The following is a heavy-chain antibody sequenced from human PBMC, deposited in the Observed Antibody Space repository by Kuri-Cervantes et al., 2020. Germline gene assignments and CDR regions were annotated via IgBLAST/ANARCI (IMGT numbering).Heavy chain of an antibody. CDR3: AKDWKNFTIFGVVIRYPGWFDP. CDR1: GFTFSSYG. Sequence: GESLKISCAASGFTFSSYGMHWVRQAPGKGLEWVSAISGSGGSTYYADSVKGRFTISRDNSKNTLYLQMNSLRAEDTAVYYCAKDWKNFTIFGVVIRYPGWFDPWGQGTRVTVSS. CDR2: ISGSGGST. J-gene: IGHJ5*02. V-gene: IGHV3-23*01. D-gene: IGHD3-3*01.